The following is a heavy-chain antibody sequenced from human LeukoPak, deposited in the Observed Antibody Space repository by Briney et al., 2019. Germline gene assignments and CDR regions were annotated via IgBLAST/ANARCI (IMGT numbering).Heavy chain of an antibody. CDR3: AREIVVVTAMGWFDP. CDR1: GGTFSSYA. J-gene: IGHJ5*02. CDR2: IIPIFGTA. V-gene: IGHV1-69*13. Sequence: GASVKVSCKASGGTFSSYAISWVRQAPGQGLEWMGGIIPIFGTANYAQKFQGRVTITADESTSTAYMELSSLRSEDTAVYYCAREIVVVTAMGWFDPWGQGTLVTVSS. D-gene: IGHD2-21*02.